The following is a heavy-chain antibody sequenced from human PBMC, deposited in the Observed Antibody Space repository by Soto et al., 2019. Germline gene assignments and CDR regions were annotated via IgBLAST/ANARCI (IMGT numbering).Heavy chain of an antibody. V-gene: IGHV4-61*01. D-gene: IGHD1-1*01. CDR2: IYYSGST. CDR1: GGSVSSGSYY. J-gene: IGHJ6*02. CDR3: ARSRPRTQLDV. Sequence: QVQLQESGPGLVKPSETLSLTCTVSGGSVSSGSYYWSWIRQPPGKGLEWIGYIYYSGSTNYNPSLKLRVTISVDTSKNPFSLKLSSVTAADTAVYYCARSRPRTQLDVWGQGTTVTVSS.